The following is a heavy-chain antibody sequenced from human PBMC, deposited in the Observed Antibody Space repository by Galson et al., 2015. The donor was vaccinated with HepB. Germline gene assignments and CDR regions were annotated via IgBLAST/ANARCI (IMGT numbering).Heavy chain of an antibody. Sequence: PALVNPTQTLTLTCTFSGFSLPTSGVRVGWIRQPPGKALAWVARIDLDDAKFYTPSLKTRLTISKDTPKNQVVLKMTNMDPVDPATYYCARIRGWGDAFDMLGRGTRVTVSS. V-gene: IGHV2-70*04. CDR3: ARIRGWGDAFDM. CDR2: IDLDDAK. CDR1: GFSLPTSGVR. J-gene: IGHJ3*02. D-gene: IGHD6-19*01.